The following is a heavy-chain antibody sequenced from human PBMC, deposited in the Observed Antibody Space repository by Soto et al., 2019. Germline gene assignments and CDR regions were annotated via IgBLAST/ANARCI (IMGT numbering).Heavy chain of an antibody. CDR3: ARVNLASGYYNFDY. Sequence: PGGSLRLSCAASGFTFNSYEMIWVRQAPGKGLEWVSYISSGGSSINYADSVKGRFTISRDNAKNSLYLQVNSLRAEDTAVYYCARVNLASGYYNFDYWGQGALVNVSS. CDR1: GFTFNSYE. J-gene: IGHJ4*02. V-gene: IGHV3-48*03. D-gene: IGHD3-22*01. CDR2: ISSGGSSI.